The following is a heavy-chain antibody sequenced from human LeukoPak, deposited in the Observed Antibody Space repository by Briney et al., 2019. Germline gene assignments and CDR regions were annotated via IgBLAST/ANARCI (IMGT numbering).Heavy chain of an antibody. Sequence: GGSLRLSCAASGFTFSTYAMSWVRQAPGKGLEWVSAITGSGDNTYYADSVKGRFTISRETSENTMYLQMNSLRAEDTAVYYCAKGNIGYYYDYWGQGTLVTVSS. D-gene: IGHD3-22*01. CDR2: ITGSGDNT. J-gene: IGHJ4*02. V-gene: IGHV3-23*01. CDR1: GFTFSTYA. CDR3: AKGNIGYYYDY.